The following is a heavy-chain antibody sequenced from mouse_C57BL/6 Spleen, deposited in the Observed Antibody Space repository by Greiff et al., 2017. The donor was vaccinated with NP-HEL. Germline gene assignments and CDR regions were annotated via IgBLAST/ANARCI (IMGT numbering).Heavy chain of an antibody. D-gene: IGHD1-1*01. Sequence: EVKVVESGTVLARPGASVKMSCKTSGYTFTSYWMHWVKQRPGQGLEWIGAIYPGNSDTSYNQKFKGKAKLTAVTSASTAYMELSSLTNEDSAVYYCTREDYYGSSYFSWFAYWGQGTLVTVSA. CDR2: IYPGNSDT. V-gene: IGHV1-5*01. CDR3: TREDYYGSSYFSWFAY. CDR1: GYTFTSYW. J-gene: IGHJ3*01.